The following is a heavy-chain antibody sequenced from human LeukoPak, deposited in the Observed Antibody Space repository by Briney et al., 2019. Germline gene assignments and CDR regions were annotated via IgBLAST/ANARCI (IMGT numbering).Heavy chain of an antibody. J-gene: IGHJ4*02. Sequence: GRSLRLSCAASGFTFDDYAMHWVRQAPGKGLEWVSGISWNSGSIGYADSVKGRFTISRDNAKNSLYLQMNSLRAEDTALYYCAKSGLVSGGYYFDYWGQGTLVTVPS. V-gene: IGHV3-9*01. CDR1: GFTFDDYA. CDR3: AKSGLVSGGYYFDY. CDR2: ISWNSGSI. D-gene: IGHD6-19*01.